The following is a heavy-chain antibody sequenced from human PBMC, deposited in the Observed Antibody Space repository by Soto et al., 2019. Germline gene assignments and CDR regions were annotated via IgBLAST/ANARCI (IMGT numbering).Heavy chain of an antibody. Sequence: QVQLVESGGGVVQPGRSLRLSCAASGFTFSSYGMHWVRQAPGKGLEWGAVISYDGSNNYYADSVKGRFTISRDNSKNTLYLHMTSLGSEDTVVYYCAKDLPGAAARPGGWFDPWGQGTLVTVSS. J-gene: IGHJ5*02. D-gene: IGHD6-6*01. CDR2: ISYDGSNN. CDR1: GFTFSSYG. V-gene: IGHV3-30*18. CDR3: AKDLPGAAARPGGWFDP.